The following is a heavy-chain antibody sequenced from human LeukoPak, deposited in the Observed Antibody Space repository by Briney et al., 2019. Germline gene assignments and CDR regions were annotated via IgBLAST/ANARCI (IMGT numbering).Heavy chain of an antibody. CDR1: GFIFSDYY. CDR2: ISSSSSYI. Sequence: GGSLRLSCAASGFIFSDYYMNWVRQAPGKGLEWVSSISSSSSYIYYADSVKGRFTISRDNAKNSLCLQMNSLRAEDTAVYYCARYEGGPGFDYWGPGTLVAVSS. V-gene: IGHV3-21*01. D-gene: IGHD3-16*01. J-gene: IGHJ4*02. CDR3: ARYEGGPGFDY.